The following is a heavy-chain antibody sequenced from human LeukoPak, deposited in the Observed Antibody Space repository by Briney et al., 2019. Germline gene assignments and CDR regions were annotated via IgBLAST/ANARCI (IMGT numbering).Heavy chain of an antibody. CDR3: ARGRTYGMDV. V-gene: IGHV3-30-3*01. CDR1: GFTFSSYA. Sequence: GGSLRLSCAASGFTFSSYAMHWVRQAPGKGLEWVAVISYDGSNKYYADSVKGRFTISRDYSKNTLYLQMNSLRAEDTAVYYCARGRTYGMDVWGQGTTVTVSS. CDR2: ISYDGSNK. J-gene: IGHJ6*02.